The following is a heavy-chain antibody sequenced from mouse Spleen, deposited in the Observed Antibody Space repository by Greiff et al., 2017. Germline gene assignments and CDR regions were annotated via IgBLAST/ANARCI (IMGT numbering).Heavy chain of an antibody. Sequence: VQLQQSGAELVRPGASVKLSCTASGFNIKDDYMHWVKQRPEQGLEWIGWIDPENGDTEYASKFQGKATITADTSSNTAYLQLSSLTSEDSAVYYCARGLLRGAMDYWGQGTSVTVSS. V-gene: IGHV14-4*01. CDR1: GFNIKDDY. CDR2: IDPENGDT. CDR3: ARGLLRGAMDY. J-gene: IGHJ4*01. D-gene: IGHD1-1*01.